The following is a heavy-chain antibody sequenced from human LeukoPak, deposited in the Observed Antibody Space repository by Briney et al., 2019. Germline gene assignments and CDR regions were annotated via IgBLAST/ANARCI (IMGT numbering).Heavy chain of an antibody. CDR2: IYPGDSDT. CDR3: ARRPYDSSGYPHEWFDP. J-gene: IGHJ5*02. Sequence: GESLKISCKGSGYSFTSYWIGWVRQMPGKGLEWMGIIYPGDSDTRYSPSFQGQVTISADKSISTAYLQWSSLKASDTAMYYCARRPYDSSGYPHEWFDPWGQGTLVTVSS. CDR1: GYSFTSYW. D-gene: IGHD3-22*01. V-gene: IGHV5-51*01.